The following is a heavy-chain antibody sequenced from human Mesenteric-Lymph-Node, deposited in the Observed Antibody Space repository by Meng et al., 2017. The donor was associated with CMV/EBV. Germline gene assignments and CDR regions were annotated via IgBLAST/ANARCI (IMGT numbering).Heavy chain of an antibody. CDR1: SGSFTDYY. J-gene: IGHJ4*02. V-gene: IGHV4-34*01. Sequence: SETLSLTCAVYSGSFTDYYWSWIRQPPGKGLEWIGEINHSGNTNYNPSLKSRVTISVDTSKNQFSLKLSSVTAADTAVYYCARGRGHDWGQGTLVTVSS. CDR2: INHSGNT. CDR3: ARGRGHD.